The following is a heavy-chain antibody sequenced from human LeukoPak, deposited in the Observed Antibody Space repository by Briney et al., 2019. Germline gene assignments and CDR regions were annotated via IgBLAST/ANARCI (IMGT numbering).Heavy chain of an antibody. CDR3: ARLGEWELLPDY. J-gene: IGHJ4*02. CDR1: GGSISGSSYY. D-gene: IGHD1-26*01. Sequence: SETLSLTCTVSGGSISGSSYYWGWIRQPPGKGLEWIGEIYHSGNTNYSPSLRSRVTLSIDKSKNQLSLRLSSVTAADTAIYYCARLGEWELLPDYWGQGTLVIVSS. CDR2: IYHSGNT. V-gene: IGHV4-39*07.